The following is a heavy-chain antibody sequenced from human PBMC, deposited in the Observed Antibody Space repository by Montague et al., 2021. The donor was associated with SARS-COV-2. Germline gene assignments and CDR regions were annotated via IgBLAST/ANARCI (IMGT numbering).Heavy chain of an antibody. CDR2: ILYNNGT. CDR3: VRHPQYDGLNVAPDF. CDR1: GVSVTDYY. V-gene: IGHV4-59*08. J-gene: IGHJ4*02. D-gene: IGHD3-10*01. Sequence: SETLSLTCTVSGVSVTDYYWCSWLQLPPKGLQWFVDILYNNGTTFNPSLTSRVAISLDTSNKQFSLMLISLTAADTAFYYCVRHPQYDGLNVAPDFWGQGTLVTVSS.